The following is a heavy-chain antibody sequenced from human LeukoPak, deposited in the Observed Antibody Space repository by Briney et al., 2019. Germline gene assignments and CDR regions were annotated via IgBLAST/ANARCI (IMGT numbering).Heavy chain of an antibody. Sequence: SETLSLTCIVSGGSISSSNYYWGWIRQPPGKGLEWIGSIYYSGSTYYNPSLKSRVTISVDTSKNQFSLKLSSVTAADTAVYYCARRRVNAFDIWGQGTMVTVSS. V-gene: IGHV4-39*07. CDR2: IYYSGST. CDR1: GGSISSSNYY. J-gene: IGHJ3*02. D-gene: IGHD3-10*01. CDR3: ARRRVNAFDI.